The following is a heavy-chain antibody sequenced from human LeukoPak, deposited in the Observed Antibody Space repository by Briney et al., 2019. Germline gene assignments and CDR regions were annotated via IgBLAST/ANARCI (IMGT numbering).Heavy chain of an antibody. J-gene: IGHJ4*02. CDR1: GGSISSGSYY. Sequence: SQTLSLTCTVSGGSISSGSYYWTWIRQPAGKGLEGIGRIYTSGSTNHNPSLKSRVTISLDTSKNQFSLKLISVTAADTAVYFCARERADKSMDYWGQGTLVTVSS. CDR3: ARERADKSMDY. D-gene: IGHD2-15*01. CDR2: IYTSGST. V-gene: IGHV4-61*02.